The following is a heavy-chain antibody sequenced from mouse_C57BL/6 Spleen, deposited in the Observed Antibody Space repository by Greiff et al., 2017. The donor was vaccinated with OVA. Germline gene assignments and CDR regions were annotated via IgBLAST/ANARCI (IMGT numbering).Heavy chain of an antibody. Sequence: QVQLQQSGAELARPGASVKMSCKASGYTFTSYTMHWVKQRPGQGLEWIGYINPSSGYTKYNQKFKDKATLTADKSSSTAYLQLSSLTSEDSAVDYCAREEGVLDAMDYWGQGTSLTVSS. V-gene: IGHV1-4*01. CDR3: AREEGVLDAMDY. D-gene: IGHD2-14*01. CDR2: INPSSGYT. J-gene: IGHJ4*01. CDR1: GYTFTSYT.